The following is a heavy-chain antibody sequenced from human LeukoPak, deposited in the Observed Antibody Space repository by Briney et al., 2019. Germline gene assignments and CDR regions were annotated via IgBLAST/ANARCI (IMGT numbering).Heavy chain of an antibody. CDR3: ARTLRTILGVVTPVWFDP. V-gene: IGHV4-34*01. CDR1: GGSFSGYY. D-gene: IGHD3-3*01. Sequence: PSETLSLTCAVYGGSFSGYYWSWIRQPPGKGLEWIGEINHSGSTNYNPSLKSRVTISVDTSKNQFSLKLSSVTAADTAVYYCARTLRTILGVVTPVWFDPWGQGTLVTVSS. J-gene: IGHJ5*02. CDR2: INHSGST.